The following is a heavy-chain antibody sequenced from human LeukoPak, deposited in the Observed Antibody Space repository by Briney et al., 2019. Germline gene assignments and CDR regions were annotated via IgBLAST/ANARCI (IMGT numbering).Heavy chain of an antibody. CDR3: AKDFSYYYDSSGSDY. Sequence: PGGSLRLSCAASGFTVSSNYMSWVRQAPGKGLEWVSAISGSGGSTYYADSVKGRFTISRDNSKNTLYLQMNSLRAEDTAVYYCAKDFSYYYDSSGSDYWGQGTLVTVSS. CDR2: ISGSGGST. J-gene: IGHJ4*02. D-gene: IGHD3-22*01. CDR1: GFTVSSNY. V-gene: IGHV3-23*01.